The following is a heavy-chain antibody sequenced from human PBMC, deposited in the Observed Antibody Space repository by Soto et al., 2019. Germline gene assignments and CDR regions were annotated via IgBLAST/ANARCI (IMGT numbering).Heavy chain of an antibody. V-gene: IGHV1-3*05. CDR2: INAANGNT. Sequence: QVQLAQSGAEEKKPGASVKVSCKASGYTFTAYAMHWVRQAPGQRLEWMGWINAANGNTKYSQKCQGRVTITRDTSASTAYMELSSLTSEDTSVYYCPRSAVSPFGGLIGPFDYWGQGNLVTVSS. D-gene: IGHD3-16*02. J-gene: IGHJ4*02. CDR3: PRSAVSPFGGLIGPFDY. CDR1: GYTFTAYA.